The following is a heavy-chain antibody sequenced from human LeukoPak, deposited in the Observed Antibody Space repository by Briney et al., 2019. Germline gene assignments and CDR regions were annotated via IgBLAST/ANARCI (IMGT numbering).Heavy chain of an antibody. Sequence: ASVKVSCKASGYTFTGYYMHWVRQAPGQGLEWMGRINPNSGDTNYGQKLQGRVTMTRDTSISTAYMELSRLRSDDTAVYYCATTPDYYDSSGDYWGQGTLVTVSS. CDR1: GYTFTGYY. D-gene: IGHD3-22*01. V-gene: IGHV1-2*06. J-gene: IGHJ4*02. CDR3: ATTPDYYDSSGDY. CDR2: INPNSGDT.